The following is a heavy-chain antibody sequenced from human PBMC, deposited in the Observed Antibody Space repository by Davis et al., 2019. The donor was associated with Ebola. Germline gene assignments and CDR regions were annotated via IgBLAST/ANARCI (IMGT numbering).Heavy chain of an antibody. D-gene: IGHD2-2*01. CDR3: ARDKGIVVVPAATRYSSSSQQRGYGMDV. J-gene: IGHJ6*04. CDR2: ISDSSTTI. Sequence: GGSLRLSCAASGFTFSAYSMNWVRQAPGKGLEWVSYISDSSTTIYYADSVKGRFTISRDNAKNSLYLQMNSLRDEDTAVYYCARDKGIVVVPAATRYSSSSQQRGYGMDVWGKGTTVTVSS. CDR1: GFTFSAYS. V-gene: IGHV3-48*02.